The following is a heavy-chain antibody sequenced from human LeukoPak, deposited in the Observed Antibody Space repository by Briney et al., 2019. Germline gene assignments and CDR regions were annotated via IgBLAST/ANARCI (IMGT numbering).Heavy chain of an antibody. J-gene: IGHJ4*02. CDR2: ISAYNGNT. V-gene: IGHV1-18*01. D-gene: IGHD3-22*01. Sequence: ASVKVSCKASGGTFISYAISWVRQAPGQGLEWMGWISAYNGNTNYAQKLQGRVAMTTDTSTSTAYMELRSLRSDDTAVYYCARDDSHYDSSGYLNYWGQGTLVTVSS. CDR3: ARDDSHYDSSGYLNY. CDR1: GGTFISYA.